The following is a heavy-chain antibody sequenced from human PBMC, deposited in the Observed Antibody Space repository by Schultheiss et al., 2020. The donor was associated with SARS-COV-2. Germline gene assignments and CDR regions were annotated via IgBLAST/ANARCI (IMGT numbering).Heavy chain of an antibody. CDR2: IYYSGST. CDR3: ARDIAGSLRGGWFDP. CDR1: GGSISSGGYY. J-gene: IGHJ5*02. V-gene: IGHV4-39*02. Sequence: SQTLSLTCTVSGGSISSGGYYWSWIRQHPGKGLEWIGSIYYSGSTYYNPSLKSRVTISVDTSKNQFSLKLSSVTAADTAVYYCARDIAGSLRGGWFDPWGQGTLVTVSS. D-gene: IGHD2-15*01.